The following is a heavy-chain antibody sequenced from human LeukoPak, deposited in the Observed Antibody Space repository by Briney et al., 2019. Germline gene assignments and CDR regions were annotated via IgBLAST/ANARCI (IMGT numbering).Heavy chain of an antibody. D-gene: IGHD1-20*01. CDR1: GFTFNNHG. Sequence: GGSLRLSCAASGFTFNNHGMHWVRQAPGKGLEWVAVIWSNGINTYYGDSVKGRFTISRDTSEHTLYLQMNSLKAEITAVYYCVREVPISGTNPFDIGGEGTMVTVSS. CDR2: IWSNGINT. J-gene: IGHJ3*02. V-gene: IGHV3-33*01. CDR3: VREVPISGTNPFDI.